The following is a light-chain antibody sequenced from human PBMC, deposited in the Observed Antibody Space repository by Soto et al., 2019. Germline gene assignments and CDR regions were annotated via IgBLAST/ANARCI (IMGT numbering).Light chain of an antibody. CDR2: DAS. CDR3: QQYDSYSRT. Sequence: DIQMTQSPSSLSASVGDRVTITCQASQDINNYLNWYQQKPGKAPKLLIYDASNLETGVPSRFSGSRSGTDFTFTISNLQPEDIATYYCQQYDSYSRTFXQGTKVDIK. V-gene: IGKV1-33*01. J-gene: IGKJ1*01. CDR1: QDINNY.